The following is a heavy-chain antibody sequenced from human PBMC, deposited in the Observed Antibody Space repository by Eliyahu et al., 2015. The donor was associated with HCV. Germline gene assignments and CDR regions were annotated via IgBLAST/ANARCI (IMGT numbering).Heavy chain of an antibody. J-gene: IGHJ5*02. CDR3: AKERVDGWFDP. D-gene: IGHD2-15*01. CDR2: ISGXGGST. CDR1: GFTFSXYA. Sequence: EVQLLESGGGLVQPGGSLRXSCAASGFTFSXYAXXWVRQAPXKGLEWVSAISGXGGSTYYADSVKGRFTISRDNSKNTLYLQMNSLRAEDTAVYYCAKERVDGWFDPWGQGTLVTVSS. V-gene: IGHV3-23*01.